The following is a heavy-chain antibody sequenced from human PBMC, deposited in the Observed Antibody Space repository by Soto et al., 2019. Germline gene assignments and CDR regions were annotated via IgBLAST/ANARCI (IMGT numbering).Heavy chain of an antibody. Sequence: QVQLVQSGAEVKKPGSSVKVSCKASGGTFSSYAISWVRQAPGQGLEWLGGIIPIFGTANYAQKFQGRVTTTADESTSTDDVELSSLRSEDTAVYYCAREGGDSSGDTTFDYWGQGTLVTVSS. D-gene: IGHD3-22*01. CDR3: AREGGDSSGDTTFDY. CDR1: GGTFSSYA. V-gene: IGHV1-69*12. J-gene: IGHJ4*02. CDR2: IIPIFGTA.